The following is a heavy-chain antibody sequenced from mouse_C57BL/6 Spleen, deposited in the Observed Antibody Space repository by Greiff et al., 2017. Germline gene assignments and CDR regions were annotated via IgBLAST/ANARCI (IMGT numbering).Heavy chain of an antibody. CDR3: AIYCYGSREVGAMDY. CDR1: GYTFTSYW. Sequence: QVQLQQPGAELVKPGASVKLSCKASGYTFTSYWMHWVKQRPGQGLEWIGMIHPNSGSTNYNEKFKSKATLTVDKSSSTAYMQLSSLTSEDSAVYYCAIYCYGSREVGAMDYWGQGTSVTVSS. J-gene: IGHJ4*01. V-gene: IGHV1-64*01. CDR2: IHPNSGST. D-gene: IGHD1-1*01.